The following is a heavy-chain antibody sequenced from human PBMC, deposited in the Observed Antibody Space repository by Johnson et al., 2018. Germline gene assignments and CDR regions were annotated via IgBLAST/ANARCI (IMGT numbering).Heavy chain of an antibody. D-gene: IGHD1-26*01. Sequence: QVQLVQSGGGVVQPGRSLRLSCAASGFTFSSYAMHWVRQAPGKGLEWVAVISYDGSNKYYADSVKGRFTISRDNSKNTLYLQMNSLRAGDTAVYYCAKDVMRGRYYYYGMDGWGPGTTVTVSS. V-gene: IGHV3-30-3*01. CDR2: ISYDGSNK. J-gene: IGHJ6*02. CDR1: GFTFSSYA. CDR3: AKDVMRGRYYYYGMDG.